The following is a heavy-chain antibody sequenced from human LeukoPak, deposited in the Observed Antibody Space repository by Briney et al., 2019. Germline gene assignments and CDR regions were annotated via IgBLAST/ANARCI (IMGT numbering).Heavy chain of an antibody. CDR2: INHSGST. J-gene: IGHJ6*03. Sequence: PSETLSLTCAVYGESFSGYYWSWIRQPPGKGLEWIGEINHSGSTNYNPSLKSRVTISVDTSKNQFSLKLSSVTAADTAVYYCARGPAPPYCSGGSCYENYYYYYMDVWGKGTTVTVSS. CDR3: ARGPAPPYCSGGSCYENYYYYYMDV. V-gene: IGHV4-34*01. D-gene: IGHD2-15*01. CDR1: GESFSGYY.